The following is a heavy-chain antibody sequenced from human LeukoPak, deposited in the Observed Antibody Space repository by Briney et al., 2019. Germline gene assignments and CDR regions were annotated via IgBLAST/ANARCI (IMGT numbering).Heavy chain of an antibody. D-gene: IGHD6-13*01. J-gene: IGHJ4*02. CDR2: IYSGGST. CDR1: GFTVSSNY. V-gene: IGHV3-66*01. CDR3: ARVGSSSWKGPFYFDY. Sequence: GGSLRLSCAASGFTVSSNYMSWVRQAPGKGLEWVSVIYSGGSTYYADSVKGRFTISRDNSKNTLYLQMNSLRAEDTAVYYCARVGSSSWKGPFYFDYWGQGTPVTVSS.